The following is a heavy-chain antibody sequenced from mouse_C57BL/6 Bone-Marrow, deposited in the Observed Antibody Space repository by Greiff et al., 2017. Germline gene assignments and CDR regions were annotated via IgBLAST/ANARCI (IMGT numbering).Heavy chain of an antibody. Sequence: QVQLQQSGAELARPGASVKLSCKASGYTFTSYGISWVKQRTGQGLEWIGEIYPRSGNTYYNEKFKGKATLTADKSSSTAYMELRSLTSEDSAVDFCARGLITTVVARAYWGQGTTLTVSS. D-gene: IGHD1-1*01. J-gene: IGHJ2*01. CDR1: GYTFTSYG. CDR2: IYPRSGNT. V-gene: IGHV1-81*01. CDR3: ARGLITTVVARAY.